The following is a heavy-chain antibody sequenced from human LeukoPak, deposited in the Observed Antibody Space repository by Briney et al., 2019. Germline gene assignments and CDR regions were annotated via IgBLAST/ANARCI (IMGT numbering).Heavy chain of an antibody. CDR2: IYPGDSAT. V-gene: IGHV5-51*01. D-gene: IGHD4-23*01. Sequence: GESLKISXKSSGYSFTSYWIGWVRQMPGKGLEWMGIIYPGDSATRYSPSFQGQVTISADKSINTAYLQWSSLKASDTAMYYCASLLNVYAGFDYWGQGTLVTVSS. CDR1: GYSFTSYW. J-gene: IGHJ4*02. CDR3: ASLLNVYAGFDY.